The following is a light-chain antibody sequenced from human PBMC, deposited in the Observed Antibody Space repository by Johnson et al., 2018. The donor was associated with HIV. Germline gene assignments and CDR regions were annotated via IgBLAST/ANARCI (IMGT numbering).Light chain of an antibody. CDR2: ENN. J-gene: IGLJ1*01. CDR3: GTWDSSLNAAYV. Sequence: QSVLTQPPSVSAAPGQKVTISCSGSTSSIGNNYVSWYQQLPGTAPKLLIYENNKRPSGIPDRFSGSKSGTSATRGITRLQPRDEADYYCGTWDSSLNAAYVFGTGTKVTVL. CDR1: TSSIGNNY. V-gene: IGLV1-51*02.